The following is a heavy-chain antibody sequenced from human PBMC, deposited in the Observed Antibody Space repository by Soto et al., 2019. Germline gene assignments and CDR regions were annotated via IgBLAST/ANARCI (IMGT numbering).Heavy chain of an antibody. CDR2: ISFRGTTT. V-gene: IGHV3-48*03. J-gene: IGHJ4*02. CDR3: VRDNSHIIVTPFDL. D-gene: IGHD2-21*01. CDR1: GFTFSNFE. Sequence: XGSLSLSWAACGFTFSNFEMNWVRQVPGKGLEWLSYISFRGTTTYYAGSVRGRFTISRDNAKNSVFLQMDSLRVEDTAIYYCVRDNSHIIVTPFDLWGQGTLVTVSS.